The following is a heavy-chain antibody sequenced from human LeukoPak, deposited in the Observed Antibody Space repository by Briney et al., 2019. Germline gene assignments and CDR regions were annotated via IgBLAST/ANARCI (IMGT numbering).Heavy chain of an antibody. Sequence: ASVKVSCKASGYTFTGHYVHWLRQAPGQGLEWMAWINPNSSVTNFAQKFQGRVTMTRDTSISTVYMEVSRLRSDDTAVYYCARDSSYSSSLYYFEYWGQGTLVTVSS. CDR2: INPNSSVT. CDR3: ARDSSYSSSLYYFEY. V-gene: IGHV1-2*02. D-gene: IGHD6-6*01. CDR1: GYTFTGHY. J-gene: IGHJ4*02.